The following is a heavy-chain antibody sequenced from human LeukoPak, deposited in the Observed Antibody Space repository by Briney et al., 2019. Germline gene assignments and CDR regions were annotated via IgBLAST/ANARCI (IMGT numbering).Heavy chain of an antibody. CDR2: IYSRGIS. CDR3: ARGGLENGYHSNDGFDI. J-gene: IGHJ3*02. Sequence: PSETLSLTCTVSGGSISSYYWSWIRQPPGKGLEWIGYIYSRGISNYNPSLKRRVTISLDTSKNQFSLKLSSVTAADTAVYYCARGGLENGYHSNDGFDIWGQGTMVTVSS. V-gene: IGHV4-59*01. D-gene: IGHD3-22*01. CDR1: GGSISSYY.